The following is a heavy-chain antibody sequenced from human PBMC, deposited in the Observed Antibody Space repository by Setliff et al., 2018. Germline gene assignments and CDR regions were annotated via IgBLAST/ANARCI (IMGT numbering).Heavy chain of an antibody. CDR3: ARDRPMVVVADNMARFDY. CDR2: ISPYNENT. V-gene: IGHV1-18*01. J-gene: IGHJ4*02. CDR1: GYNFITFG. D-gene: IGHD2-15*01. Sequence: ASVKVSCKTSGYNFITFGISWVRQAPGQGLEWMGWISPYNENTNYEEKFQGRVTMTTDTSTSTAYMELRSLRSDETAVYYCARDRPMVVVADNMARFDYWGQGTLVTVSS.